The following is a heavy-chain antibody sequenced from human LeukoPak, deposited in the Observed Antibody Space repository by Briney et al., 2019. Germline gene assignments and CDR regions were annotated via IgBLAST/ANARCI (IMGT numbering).Heavy chain of an antibody. CDR3: ARDRLVDTAMDHLYYYYYMDV. J-gene: IGHJ6*03. V-gene: IGHV4-34*01. D-gene: IGHD5-18*01. CDR2: INHSGST. CDR1: GGSFGGYY. Sequence: MASETLSLTCAVYGGSFGGYYWSWIRQPPGKGLEWIGEINHSGSTNYNPSLKSRVTMSVDTSKNQFSLKLSSVTAADTAVYYCARDRLVDTAMDHLYYYYYMDVWGKGTTVTVSS.